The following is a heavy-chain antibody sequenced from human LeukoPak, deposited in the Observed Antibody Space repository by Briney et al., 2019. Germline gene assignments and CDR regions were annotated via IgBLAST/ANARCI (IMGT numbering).Heavy chain of an antibody. D-gene: IGHD3-22*01. J-gene: IGHJ4*02. V-gene: IGHV3-53*04. Sequence: GGSLRLSCAASGSTVSSNYMSWVRQAPGKGLAWVSVLYSGGSTYYADSVKGRFTISRHNSKNTLYLQMNSLRAEDTAVYYCARATYYYDSSGYYYGPYYFDYWGQGTLVTVSS. CDR2: LYSGGST. CDR3: ARATYYYDSSGYYYGPYYFDY. CDR1: GSTVSSNY.